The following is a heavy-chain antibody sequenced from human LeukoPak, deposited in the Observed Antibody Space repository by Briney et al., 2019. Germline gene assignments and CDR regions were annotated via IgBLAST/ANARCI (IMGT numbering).Heavy chain of an antibody. CDR2: ISGSGTTM. D-gene: IGHD1-7*01. V-gene: IGHV3-11*01. CDR1: GFTFSDYY. CDR3: GRDFGLTGTKRSFDI. J-gene: IGHJ3*02. Sequence: GGALRLSCAASGFTFSDYYMGWIRQAPGKGLEWLSYISGSGTTMYYADSVKGRFTISRDNAKNSLDLQMNSLRDEDAAEYYCGRDFGLTGTKRSFDIWGQGTMVTVSS.